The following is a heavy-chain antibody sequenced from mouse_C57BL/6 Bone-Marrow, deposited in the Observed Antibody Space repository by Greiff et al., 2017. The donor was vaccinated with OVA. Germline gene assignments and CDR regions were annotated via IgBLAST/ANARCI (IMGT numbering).Heavy chain of an antibody. J-gene: IGHJ3*01. CDR1: GFNIKDDY. CDR3: TSQGAWFAY. V-gene: IGHV14-4*01. CDR2: IDPENGDT. Sequence: VHVKQSGAELVRPGASVKLSCTASGFNIKDDYMHWVKQRPEQGLEWIGWIDPENGDTEYASKFQGKATITADTSSNTAYLQLSSLTSEDTAVYYCTSQGAWFAYWGQGTLVTVSA.